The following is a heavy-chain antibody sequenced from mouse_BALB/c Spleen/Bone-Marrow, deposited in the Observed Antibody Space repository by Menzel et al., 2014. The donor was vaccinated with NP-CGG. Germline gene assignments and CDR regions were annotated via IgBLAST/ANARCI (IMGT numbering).Heavy chain of an antibody. CDR2: IYPNNGGT. J-gene: IGHJ2*01. V-gene: IGHV1S29*02. D-gene: IGHD1-1*02. CDR1: GYTFTDYN. Sequence: VQLQQPGPELVKPGASVKISCKASGYTFTDYNMHWVKQSHGKSLERIGYIYPNNGGTGYNQKFKSKATVTADNSSSTAYMELRSLTSEDSAIYYCARRGSPYYFDYWGQGTTLTVSS. CDR3: ARRGSPYYFDY.